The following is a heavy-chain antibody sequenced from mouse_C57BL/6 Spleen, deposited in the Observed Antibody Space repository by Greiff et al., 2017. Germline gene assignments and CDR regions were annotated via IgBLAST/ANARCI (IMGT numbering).Heavy chain of an antibody. Sequence: EVKLVESGGDLVKPGGSLKLSCAASGFTFSSYGMSWVRQTPDKRLEWVATISSGGSYTYYPDSVKGRFTISRDNAMNTLYLQMSSLKSEDTAMYYCARHAYYGNYVDYWGQGTTLTVSS. D-gene: IGHD2-10*01. J-gene: IGHJ2*01. CDR2: ISSGGSYT. CDR3: ARHAYYGNYVDY. CDR1: GFTFSSYG. V-gene: IGHV5-6*02.